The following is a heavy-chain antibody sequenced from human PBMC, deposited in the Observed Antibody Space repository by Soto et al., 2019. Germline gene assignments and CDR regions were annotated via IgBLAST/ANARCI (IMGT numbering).Heavy chain of an antibody. J-gene: IGHJ4*02. V-gene: IGHV4-59*08. Sequence: ATMFLPSTVSGRSISTYYWIGIRQLAGKGLEWIGYIYYSGSTNYNPSLKSRVTISVDTSQNQFSMKLIFMTAAGTALYYCARRYGRYFDCCGQGTLITVSS. CDR1: GRSISTYY. D-gene: IGHD4-17*01. CDR3: ARRYGRYFDC. CDR2: IYYSGST.